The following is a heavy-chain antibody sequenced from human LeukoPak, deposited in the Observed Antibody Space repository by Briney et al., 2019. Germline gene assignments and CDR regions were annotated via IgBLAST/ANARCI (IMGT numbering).Heavy chain of an antibody. Sequence: GGSLRLSCAASGFTVSDNYMSWVRQAPGKGLEWVSVIYSGGTTYSADSVKGRFTISRDNSKNTLYLQMNSLRAEDTAVYYCARQDSWAGWFDPWGQGTLVTVSS. CDR3: ARQDSWAGWFDP. CDR2: IYSGGTT. D-gene: IGHD2-15*01. V-gene: IGHV3-53*01. J-gene: IGHJ5*02. CDR1: GFTVSDNY.